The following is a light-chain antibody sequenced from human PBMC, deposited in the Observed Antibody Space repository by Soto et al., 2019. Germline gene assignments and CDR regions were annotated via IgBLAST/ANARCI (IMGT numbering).Light chain of an antibody. CDR3: CSFASISTYV. V-gene: IGLV2-23*02. J-gene: IGLJ1*01. Sequence: QSSLTQPASVYGSPGRSITISCTGTSSDVGVYNLVSWYQHHPGKAPKLMIYEVSKRPSGVSNRFSGSKSGSTASLTISGLQAEDEAHYYCCSFASISTYVFGTGTKVTVL. CDR2: EVS. CDR1: SSDVGVYNL.